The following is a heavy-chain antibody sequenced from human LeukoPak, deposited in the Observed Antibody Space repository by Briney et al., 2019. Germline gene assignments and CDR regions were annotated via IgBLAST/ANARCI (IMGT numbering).Heavy chain of an antibody. D-gene: IGHD2-15*01. J-gene: IGHJ4*02. Sequence: SETLSLTCTVSGGSISSSTYNWGWIRQPPGKGLEWIGSIYYSGSTYYNPSLKSRVTISVDTSKNQFSLKLSSVTAADTAVYYCARGVGVVVAATLPFDYWGQGTLVTVSS. CDR2: IYYSGST. V-gene: IGHV4-39*07. CDR3: ARGVGVVVAATLPFDY. CDR1: GGSISSSTYN.